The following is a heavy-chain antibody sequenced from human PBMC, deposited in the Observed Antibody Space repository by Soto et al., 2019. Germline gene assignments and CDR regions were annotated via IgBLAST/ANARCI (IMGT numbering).Heavy chain of an antibody. V-gene: IGHV1-69*12. Sequence: QVQLVQSGAEVKKPGSSVKVSCKASGGTLSSYALSWVRQAPGQGLEWMGGIIPISGATNYAQKFQGRDSFTADEPTITAYLELTSLRSEDTAVYYCARGGPENAYWGQGTLVTVSS. D-gene: IGHD1-26*01. CDR2: IIPISGAT. CDR3: ARGGPENAY. J-gene: IGHJ4*02. CDR1: GGTLSSYA.